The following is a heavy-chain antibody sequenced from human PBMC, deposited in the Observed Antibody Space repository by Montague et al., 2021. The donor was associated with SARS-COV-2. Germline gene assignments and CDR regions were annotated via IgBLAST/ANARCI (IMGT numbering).Heavy chain of an antibody. J-gene: IGHJ4*02. Sequence: SLRLSCEAYGFAFDDYAMHRVRQVPGKGLEWVSGIHWNSNALGTXDSXRGRFTISRDNAKSSLYLQMNSLRIEDTALYYCAKGRSGYNIRQVATLDFWGQGTLVTVST. CDR2: IHWNSNAL. D-gene: IGHD5-24*01. V-gene: IGHV3-9*01. CDR3: AKGRSGYNIRQVATLDF. CDR1: GFAFDDYA.